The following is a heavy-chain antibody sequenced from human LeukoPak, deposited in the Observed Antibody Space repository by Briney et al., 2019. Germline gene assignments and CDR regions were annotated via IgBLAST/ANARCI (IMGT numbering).Heavy chain of an antibody. V-gene: IGHV4-31*03. J-gene: IGHJ3*02. Sequence: SQTLSLTCTVSGGSISSGGYYWSWIRQHPGKGLEWIGYIHYSGSTYYNPSLKSRVTISVDTSKNQFSLKLSSVTAADTAVYYCARDTVKSGAFDIWGQGTMVTVSS. CDR1: GGSISSGGYY. CDR2: IHYSGST. CDR3: ARDTVKSGAFDI. D-gene: IGHD4-11*01.